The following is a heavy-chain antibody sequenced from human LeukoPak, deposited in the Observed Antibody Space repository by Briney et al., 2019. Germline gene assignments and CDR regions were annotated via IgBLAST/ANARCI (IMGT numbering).Heavy chain of an antibody. Sequence: GTLRLSCAASGFTFSSFGMSWVRQAPGKGLEWVSAISSTGGTAYYADSVKGRFTISRDNSKNTLYLQMNSLRAEDTAVYYCAREGGPYSSGWQKPIDYWGQGTLVTVSS. D-gene: IGHD6-19*01. CDR2: ISSTGGTA. V-gene: IGHV3-23*01. CDR1: GFTFSSFG. CDR3: AREGGPYSSGWQKPIDY. J-gene: IGHJ4*02.